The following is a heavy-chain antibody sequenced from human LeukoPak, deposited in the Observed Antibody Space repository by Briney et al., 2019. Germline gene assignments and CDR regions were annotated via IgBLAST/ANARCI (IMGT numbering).Heavy chain of an antibody. CDR1: GGSISSSSYY. V-gene: IGHV4-39*07. D-gene: IGHD5-12*01. CDR2: INHSGST. CDR3: ARGWLATLYYFDY. J-gene: IGHJ4*02. Sequence: ESSETLSLTCTVSGGSISSSSYYWSWIRQPPGKGLEWIGEINHSGSTNYNPSLKSRVTISVDTSKNQFSLKLSSVTAADTAVYYCARGWLATLYYFDYWGQGTLVTVSS.